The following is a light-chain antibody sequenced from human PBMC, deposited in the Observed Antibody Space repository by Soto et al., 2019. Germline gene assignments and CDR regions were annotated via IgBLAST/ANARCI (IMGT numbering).Light chain of an antibody. CDR2: GAP. CDR1: QSVSNN. CDR3: QQYNNWPPWT. Sequence: EILMTQSPATLSVSPGDRATLSCRASQSVSNNLAWYQQRPGQAPRLLSYGAPTSATGIPARFSGSGSGTEFTLTISSLQSEDFAVYYCQQYNNWPPWTFGQGTKVDIK. V-gene: IGKV3-15*01. J-gene: IGKJ1*01.